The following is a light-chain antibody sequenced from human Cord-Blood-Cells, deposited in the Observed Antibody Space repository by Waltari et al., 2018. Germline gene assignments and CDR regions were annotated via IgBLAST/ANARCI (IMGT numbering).Light chain of an antibody. J-gene: IGLJ1*01. CDR3: SSYTSSSTPYV. V-gene: IGLV2-14*01. Sequence: QSALTQPASVSGSPGQSITISCTGTSSDVGGYNYVSWYQQHPGKAPKLMVYDVSKRPSGVSNRFSGSKSGNTASLTISGLQAEDEADYYRSSYTSSSTPYVFGTGTKVTVL. CDR1: SSDVGGYNY. CDR2: DVS.